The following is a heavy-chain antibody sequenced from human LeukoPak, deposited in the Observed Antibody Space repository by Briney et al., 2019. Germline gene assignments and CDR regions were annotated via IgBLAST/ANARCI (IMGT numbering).Heavy chain of an antibody. J-gene: IGHJ4*02. Sequence: GGSLRLSCAASGFTFDDYAMHWVRQAPGKGLEWVSGLSWNGATVGYADSVKGRFTISRDNTKNSLYLQMNSLRAEDMALYYCARSWGQNGEFDYWGQGTLVTVSS. D-gene: IGHD2-8*01. V-gene: IGHV3-9*03. CDR3: ARSWGQNGEFDY. CDR2: LSWNGATV. CDR1: GFTFDDYA.